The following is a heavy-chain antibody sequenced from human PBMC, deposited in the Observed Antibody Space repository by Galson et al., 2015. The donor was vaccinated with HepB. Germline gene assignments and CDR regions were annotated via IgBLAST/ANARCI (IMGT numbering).Heavy chain of an antibody. D-gene: IGHD6-6*01. V-gene: IGHV4-59*01. J-gene: IGHJ6*02. CDR2: IYYSGST. CDR3: ARDRKAARHNYSNTGTEG. Sequence: ETLSLTCSVSGGSISNFYWSWIRQPPGKGLEWIGYIYYSGSTNYNPSLKSRVTISVDTSKNQFSLKMNSVTAADTAVYYCARDRKAARHNYSNTGTEGGGQGTRAPV. CDR1: GGSISNFY.